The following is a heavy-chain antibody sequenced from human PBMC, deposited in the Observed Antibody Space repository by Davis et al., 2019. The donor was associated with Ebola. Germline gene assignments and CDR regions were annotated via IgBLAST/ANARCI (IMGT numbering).Heavy chain of an antibody. J-gene: IGHJ4*02. Sequence: GSLRLSCAVYGGSFSGYYWSWIRQPPGKGLAWIGYIYYSGSTYYNPSLKSRVTISVDTSKNQFSLKLSSVTAADTAVYYCARGPSAVNFDYWGQGTLVTVSS. CDR2: IYYSGST. CDR3: ARGPSAVNFDY. V-gene: IGHV4-34*01. D-gene: IGHD2-2*01. CDR1: GGSFSGYY.